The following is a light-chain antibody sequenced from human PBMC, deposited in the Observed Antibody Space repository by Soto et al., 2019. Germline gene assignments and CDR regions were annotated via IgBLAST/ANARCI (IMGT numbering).Light chain of an antibody. J-gene: IGKJ3*01. V-gene: IGKV3-11*01. CDR2: DAS. CDR1: QSVSSY. CDR3: QQRSNWPGT. Sequence: EVVLTYGPATLSLSPLQRATLSGTASQSVSSYLAWYQQKPGQAPRLLIYDASNRATGIPARFSGSGSGTDFTLTISSLEPEDFAVYYCQQRSNWPGTFGPGTKVDIK.